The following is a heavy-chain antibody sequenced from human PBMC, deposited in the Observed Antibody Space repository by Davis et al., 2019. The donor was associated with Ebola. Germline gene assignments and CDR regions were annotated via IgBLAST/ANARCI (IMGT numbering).Heavy chain of an antibody. CDR1: GFTFSRSW. D-gene: IGHD3-16*01. J-gene: IGHJ6*02. Sequence: PGGSLRLSCLASGFTFSRSWMHWVRQAPGKGLVWVSRINSYGSSTSYADSVKGRFIISRDNAKNTLFLQMTSLRAEDTAVYYCVKMFGGMDVWGQGTTVTVSS. CDR2: INSYGSST. V-gene: IGHV3-74*01. CDR3: VKMFGGMDV.